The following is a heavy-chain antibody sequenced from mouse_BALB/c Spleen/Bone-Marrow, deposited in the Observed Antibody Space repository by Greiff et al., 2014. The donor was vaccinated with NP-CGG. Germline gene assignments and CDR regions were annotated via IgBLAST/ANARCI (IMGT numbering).Heavy chain of an antibody. V-gene: IGHV1S81*02. CDR1: GYTFTSYY. Sequence: QVQLQQSGAELVKPGASVKLSCKASGYTFTSYYMHWVKQRPGQGLEWIGEINPSNGGTNFNEKFKSRATLTVDKSSSTAYKQLSSLTSEDSAVYYCTRGRTWDFDYWGQGTTLTVSS. CDR2: INPSNGGT. D-gene: IGHD4-1*01. CDR3: TRGRTWDFDY. J-gene: IGHJ2*01.